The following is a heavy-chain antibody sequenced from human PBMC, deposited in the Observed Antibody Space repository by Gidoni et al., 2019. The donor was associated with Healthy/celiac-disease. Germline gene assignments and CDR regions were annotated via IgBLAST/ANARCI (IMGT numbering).Heavy chain of an antibody. D-gene: IGHD6-6*01. J-gene: IGHJ5*02. V-gene: IGHV3-30*01. CDR2: ISYDGSNK. Sequence: QVQLVESGGGVVQPGRSLRLPCAASGFPFSSYAMHWVRQAPGKGLEWVAVISYDGSNKYYADSVKGRFTISRDNSKNTLYLQMNSLRAEDTAVYYCARDQSEYSSSNWFDPWGQGTLVTVSS. CDR3: ARDQSEYSSSNWFDP. CDR1: GFPFSSYA.